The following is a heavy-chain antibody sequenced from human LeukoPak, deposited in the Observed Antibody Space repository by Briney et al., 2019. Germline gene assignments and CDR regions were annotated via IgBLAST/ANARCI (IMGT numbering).Heavy chain of an antibody. V-gene: IGHV3-23*01. CDR3: AKLTGFCSGNNCYSGFDY. CDR2: ISASVGTN. D-gene: IGHD2-15*01. CDR1: GFSFTTSD. Sequence: GGPLRLSCAAPGFSFTTSDMSWVRQAPGRGLEWVSTISASVGTNYYADSVKGRFSISRDNSKNTLFLQMNSLRAEDTAVYYCAKLTGFCSGNNCYSGFDYWGQGTLVTVSS. J-gene: IGHJ4*02.